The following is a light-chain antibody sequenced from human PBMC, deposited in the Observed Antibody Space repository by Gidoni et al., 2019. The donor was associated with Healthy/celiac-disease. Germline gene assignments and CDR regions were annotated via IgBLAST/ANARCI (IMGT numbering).Light chain of an antibody. Sequence: EIVLTQSPATLSFSPGERATLSCRASQSVSSYLAWYQQKPGQAPRLLIYDASNRATGIPARFSGSGSGTDFTLTISSLEPEDFAVYYCQQRSNWPPYTFXQXTKLXIK. CDR3: QQRSNWPPYT. J-gene: IGKJ2*01. CDR2: DAS. V-gene: IGKV3-11*01. CDR1: QSVSSY.